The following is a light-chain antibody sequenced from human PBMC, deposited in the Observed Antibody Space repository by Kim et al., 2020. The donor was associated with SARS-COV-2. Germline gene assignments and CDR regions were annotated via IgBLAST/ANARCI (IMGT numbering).Light chain of an antibody. V-gene: IGKV3-11*01. Sequence: LCLSPGERPTPACRASQSVSPYLAWYQQKPGQAPRLLIYDASKRATGIPARFSGSGSGTDFTLTISSLEPDDFAVYYCQLRTNWLTSGGGTKVEIK. J-gene: IGKJ4*01. CDR3: QLRTNWLT. CDR1: QSVSPY. CDR2: DAS.